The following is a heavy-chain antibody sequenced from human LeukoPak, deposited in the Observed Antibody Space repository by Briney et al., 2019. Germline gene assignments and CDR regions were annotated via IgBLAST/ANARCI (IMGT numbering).Heavy chain of an antibody. Sequence: XXTGQXLXWMGWMNPNSGNTGYAQKFQGRVTMTRNTSISTAYMELSSLRSEDTAVYYCARGLMGDFLDVWGKXTT. D-gene: IGHD3-16*01. CDR3: ARGLMGDFLDV. CDR2: MNPNSGNT. V-gene: IGHV1-8*01. J-gene: IGHJ6*03.